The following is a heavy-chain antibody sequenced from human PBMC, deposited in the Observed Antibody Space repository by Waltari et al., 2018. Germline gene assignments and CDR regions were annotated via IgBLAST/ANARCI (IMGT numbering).Heavy chain of an antibody. CDR3: TRRYRGFDY. D-gene: IGHD1-26*01. V-gene: IGHV3-73*01. J-gene: IGHJ4*02. Sequence: EVQLVESGGGLVQPGGSLKLSCAASGFTFSGSAMHWVRQASGKGLEGVGRIRSKANSYATAYAASVKGRFTISRDDSKNTAYLQMNSLKTEDTAVYYCTRRYRGFDYWGQGTLVTVSS. CDR2: IRSKANSYAT. CDR1: GFTFSGSA.